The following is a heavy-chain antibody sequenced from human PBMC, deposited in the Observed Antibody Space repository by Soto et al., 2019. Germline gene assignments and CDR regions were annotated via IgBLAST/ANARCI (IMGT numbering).Heavy chain of an antibody. CDR2: ISAYNGNT. CDR1: GYTFTSYG. J-gene: IGHJ6*02. CDR3: AREDCSSTSCYDYYYYGMDV. Sequence: QVQLVQSGAEVKKPGASVKVSCKASGYTFTSYGISWVRQAPGPGLEWMGWISAYNGNTNYAQKLQGRVTMTTDTSTSTAYMELRSLRSDDTAVYYCAREDCSSTSCYDYYYYGMDVWGQGTTVTVSS. D-gene: IGHD2-2*01. V-gene: IGHV1-18*04.